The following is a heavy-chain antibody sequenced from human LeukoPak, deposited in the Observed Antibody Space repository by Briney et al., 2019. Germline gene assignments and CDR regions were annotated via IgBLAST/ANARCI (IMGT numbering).Heavy chain of an antibody. CDR1: GYTFTSYY. D-gene: IGHD4-17*01. CDR2: INPSGGST. CDR3: ARVDTVTTDFDY. V-gene: IGHV1-46*01. Sequence: GASVKVSCKASGYTFTSYYMHWVRQATGQGLEWMGIINPSGGSTSYAQKFQGRVTMTRDTSTSTVYMELSSLRSEDTAVYYCARVDTVTTDFDYWGQGTLVTVSS. J-gene: IGHJ4*02.